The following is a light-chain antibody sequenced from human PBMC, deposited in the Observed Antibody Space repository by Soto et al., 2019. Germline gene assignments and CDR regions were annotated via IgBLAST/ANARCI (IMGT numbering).Light chain of an antibody. CDR2: GAS. CDR1: QSVSSY. CDR3: QQYNSYS. J-gene: IGKJ1*01. V-gene: IGKV3-15*01. Sequence: EILMTQSPATLSVSPGERVTLSCRASQSVSSYLAWYQQKPGQPPRLLIYGASTRATGIPARFSGSGSGTEFTLTISSLQPDDFATYYCQQYNSYSFGQGTKVDIK.